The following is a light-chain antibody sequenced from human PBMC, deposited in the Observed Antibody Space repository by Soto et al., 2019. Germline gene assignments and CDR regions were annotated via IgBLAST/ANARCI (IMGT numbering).Light chain of an antibody. CDR1: QSVASW. CDR3: QQYNNWPPYT. V-gene: IGKV3-11*01. J-gene: IGKJ2*01. Sequence: EIVLTQSPATLSLSPGERATLFCRASQSVASWLAWYQQKPGQAPRLLIYDTSSRATGIPARFSGSGSETEFTLTISGLQSEDFAVYYCQQYNNWPPYTFGQGTKVDIK. CDR2: DTS.